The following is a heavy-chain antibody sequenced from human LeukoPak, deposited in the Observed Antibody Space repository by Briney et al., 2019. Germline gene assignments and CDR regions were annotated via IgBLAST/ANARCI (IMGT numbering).Heavy chain of an antibody. CDR1: GYTFTSYA. CDR2: INAGNGNT. V-gene: IGHV1-3*01. Sequence: ASVKVSCKASGYTFTSYAMHWVRQAPGQRLEWMGWINAGNGNTKYSQKFQGRVTITRDTSASTAYMELSSLRSEDTAVYYCARDLGVVAPALDYWGQGTLVTVSS. CDR3: ARDLGVVAPALDY. J-gene: IGHJ4*02. D-gene: IGHD2-15*01.